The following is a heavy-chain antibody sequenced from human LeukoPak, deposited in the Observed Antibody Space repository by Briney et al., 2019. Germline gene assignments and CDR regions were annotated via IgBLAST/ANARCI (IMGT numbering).Heavy chain of an antibody. CDR3: AKTEQWLDDAFDI. J-gene: IGHJ3*02. CDR2: ISGSGGST. Sequence: QTGGSLRLSCAASGFTFSSYAMSWVRQAPGKGLEWVAAISGSGGSTYYADSVKGRFTISRDNSKNTLYLQMTRLRAEDTAVHYCAKTEQWLDDAFDIWGQGTRVTVSS. V-gene: IGHV3-23*01. CDR1: GFTFSSYA. D-gene: IGHD6-19*01.